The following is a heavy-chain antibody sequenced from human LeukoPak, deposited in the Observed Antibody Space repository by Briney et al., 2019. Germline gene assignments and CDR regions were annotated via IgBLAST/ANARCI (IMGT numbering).Heavy chain of an antibody. CDR1: GDNVSTNTTA. Sequence: SQTLSLTCAISGDNVSTNTTAWNWIRQSPSRGLEWLGRTYYRSKRYKEYAVSVKSRITIDPDTSKNQFSLQLNSVTPKDTAVYYCARGYRLDYWGQGTLVTVSS. J-gene: IGHJ4*02. D-gene: IGHD2-2*01. CDR3: ARGYRLDY. V-gene: IGHV6-1*01. CDR2: TYYRSKRYK.